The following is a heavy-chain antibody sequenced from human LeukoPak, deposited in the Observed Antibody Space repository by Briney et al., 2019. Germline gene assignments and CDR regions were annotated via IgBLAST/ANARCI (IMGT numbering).Heavy chain of an antibody. CDR2: TYYRSKGLT. V-gene: IGHV6-1*01. Sequence: SQTLSLTCAISGDSVSSKSVAWNWIRQSPSRGLERLGSTYYRSKGLTDYAVSVKGRISINPDTSKNQFSLQMSSVTPEDTAVYYCARATVRVYDYWGQGTLVTVSS. D-gene: IGHD3-10*01. CDR1: GDSVSSKSVA. CDR3: ARATVRVYDY. J-gene: IGHJ4*02.